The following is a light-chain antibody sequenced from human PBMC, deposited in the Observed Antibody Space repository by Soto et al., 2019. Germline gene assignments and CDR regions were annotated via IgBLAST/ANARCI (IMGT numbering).Light chain of an antibody. CDR2: DAS. CDR3: QQRSNWPFFT. Sequence: EIVLTQSPATLSLSPGERATLSCRASQSVSSYLAWYQQKPGQAPRLLIYDASNRATGIPARFSGSGSGTDFTLTISSLEPEEFAVYYCQQRSNWPFFTFGPGTKVDIK. CDR1: QSVSSY. J-gene: IGKJ3*01. V-gene: IGKV3-11*01.